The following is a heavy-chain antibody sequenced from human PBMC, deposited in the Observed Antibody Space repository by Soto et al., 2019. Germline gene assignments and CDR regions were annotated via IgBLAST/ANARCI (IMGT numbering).Heavy chain of an antibody. CDR1: GFSLSTSGVG. CDR3: AYLPCSGGSCYWFSYSGMDV. J-gene: IGHJ6*02. D-gene: IGHD2-15*01. Sequence: QITLKESGPTLVKPTQTLTLTCTFSGFSLSTSGVGVAWIRQPPGKALEWLAIIYWDDDKRYRPALETRLTITKDPSKNQVVLTMTNMDSVDTAPYYCAYLPCSGGSCYWFSYSGMDVWGQGTTVTGSS. V-gene: IGHV2-5*02. CDR2: IYWDDDK.